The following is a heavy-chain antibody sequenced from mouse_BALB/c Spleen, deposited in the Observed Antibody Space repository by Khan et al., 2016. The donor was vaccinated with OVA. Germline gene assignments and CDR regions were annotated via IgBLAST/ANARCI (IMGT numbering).Heavy chain of an antibody. CDR1: GYTFTSYT. J-gene: IGHJ3*01. CDR3: VRDGAYHRNGSWFAY. CDR2: INPSNGYT. V-gene: IGHV1-4*01. Sequence: QVQLKQSGAELARPGASVKMSCKASGYTFTSYTIHWIKKRPGQGLEWIGYINPSNGYTNYNQKFKDKATLTTDKSSTTAYLQLSSLTSDDSAVYDCVRDGAYHRNGSWFAYWGQGTLVTVSA. D-gene: IGHD2-14*01.